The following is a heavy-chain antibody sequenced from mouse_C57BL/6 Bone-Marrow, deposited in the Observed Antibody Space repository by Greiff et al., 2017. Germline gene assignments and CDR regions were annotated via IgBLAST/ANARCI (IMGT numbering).Heavy chain of an antibody. Sequence: LVESGAELAKPGASVKLSCKASGYTFTSYWMHWVKQRPGQGLEWIGYINPSSGYTKYNQKFKDKATLTADKSSSTAYMQLSSLTYEDSAVYYCANYYGSSYGYFDYWGQGTTLTVSS. CDR1: GYTFTSYW. V-gene: IGHV1-7*01. D-gene: IGHD1-1*01. J-gene: IGHJ2*01. CDR2: INPSSGYT. CDR3: ANYYGSSYGYFDY.